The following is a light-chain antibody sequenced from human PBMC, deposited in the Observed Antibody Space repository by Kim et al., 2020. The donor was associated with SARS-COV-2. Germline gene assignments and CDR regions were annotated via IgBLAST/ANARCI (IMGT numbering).Light chain of an antibody. CDR2: QDT. V-gene: IGLV2-23*01. Sequence: QSVVTQPASVSGSPGQSITISCIGTSSDVGNYTLVSWYQQLPGKAPKLIIYQDTKRPSGVSARFSGSKSGNTASLTISGLQSEDEADYYCCSYAGTTTYWLFGGGTQLTVL. CDR3: CSYAGTTTYWL. CDR1: SSDVGNYTL. J-gene: IGLJ3*02.